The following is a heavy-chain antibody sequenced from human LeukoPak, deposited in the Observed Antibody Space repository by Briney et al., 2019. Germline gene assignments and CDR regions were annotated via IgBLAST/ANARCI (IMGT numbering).Heavy chain of an antibody. CDR1: GGSFSGYY. J-gene: IGHJ4*02. Sequence: PSETLSLTCAVYGGSFSGYYWSWIRQPPGKGLEWIGEINHSGSTNYNPSLKSRVTISVDTSKNQFSLKLSSVTAADTAVYYCARRGSSSWYFDSWGQGTLVPVSS. D-gene: IGHD6-13*01. CDR2: INHSGST. V-gene: IGHV4-34*01. CDR3: ARRGSSSWYFDS.